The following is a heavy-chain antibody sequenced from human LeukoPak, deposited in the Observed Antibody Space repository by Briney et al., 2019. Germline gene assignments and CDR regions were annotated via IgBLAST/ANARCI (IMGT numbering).Heavy chain of an antibody. CDR1: GFTFNNYG. D-gene: IGHD2-2*01. J-gene: IGHJ4*02. CDR2: ISYDGRNK. V-gene: IGHV3-30*18. CDR3: AKGPLRGTAAAIDY. Sequence: GGSLRLSCAASGFTFNNYGMHWVRQAPGKGLEWVAVISYDGRNKHYPDSVKGRFTISRDISTDSLWLQMDSLRTEDTAVYYCAKGPLRGTAAAIDYWGQGTLVTVSS.